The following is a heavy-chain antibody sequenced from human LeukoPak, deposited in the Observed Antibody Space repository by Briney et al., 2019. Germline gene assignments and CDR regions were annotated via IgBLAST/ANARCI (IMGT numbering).Heavy chain of an antibody. D-gene: IGHD4-23*01. J-gene: IGHJ4*02. Sequence: GGSLRLSCAASGFTFTKFWTSWVRQAPGEGLEWVANIKEDGSEKFYVDSVKGRFTISRDNAKNSLHLQMNSLRAEDTAVYYCAKLGNSGHYFDYWGQGTLVTVSS. V-gene: IGHV3-7*05. CDR1: GFTFTKFW. CDR3: AKLGNSGHYFDY. CDR2: IKEDGSEK.